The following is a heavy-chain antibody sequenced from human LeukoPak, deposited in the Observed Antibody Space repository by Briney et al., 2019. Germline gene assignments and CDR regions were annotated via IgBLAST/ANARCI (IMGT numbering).Heavy chain of an antibody. D-gene: IGHD6-13*01. J-gene: IGHJ4*02. Sequence: SETLSLTCAVSGGSISSSNWWSWVRQPPGKGLEWLGEIYHSGSTNYNPSLKSRVTMSVDKSKNQFSLKLSSVTAEDTAVYYCARPRYSSSWYRSYYFDYWGQGTLVTVSS. CDR1: GGSISSSNW. CDR2: IYHSGST. CDR3: ARPRYSSSWYRSYYFDY. V-gene: IGHV4-4*02.